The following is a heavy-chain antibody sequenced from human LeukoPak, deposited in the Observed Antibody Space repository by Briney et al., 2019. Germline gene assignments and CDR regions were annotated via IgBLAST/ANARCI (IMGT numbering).Heavy chain of an antibody. J-gene: IGHJ3*02. D-gene: IGHD1-1*01. V-gene: IGHV4-61*02. CDR2: IYTSGST. CDR3: ARDSERYLDAFDI. CDR1: GGFISSGSYY. Sequence: SQTLSLTCTVSGGFISSGSYYWSWIRQPAGKGLEWIGRIYTSGSTNYNPSLKSRVTISVDTSKNQFSLKLSSVTAADTAVYYCARDSERYLDAFDIWGQGTMVTVSS.